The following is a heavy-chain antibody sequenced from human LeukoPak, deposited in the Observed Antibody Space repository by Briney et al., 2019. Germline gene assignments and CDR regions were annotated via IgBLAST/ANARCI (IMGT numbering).Heavy chain of an antibody. CDR1: GFTFSSYA. CDR3: AREGGDYGDYNRHYFDY. V-gene: IGHV3-30-3*01. D-gene: IGHD4-17*01. Sequence: PGRSLRLSCAASGFTFSSYAMHWVRQAPGKGLEWVAVISYDGSNKYYADSVKGRFTISRDNSKNTLYLQMNSLRAEDTAVYYCAREGGDYGDYNRHYFDYWGQGTLVTVSS. J-gene: IGHJ4*02. CDR2: ISYDGSNK.